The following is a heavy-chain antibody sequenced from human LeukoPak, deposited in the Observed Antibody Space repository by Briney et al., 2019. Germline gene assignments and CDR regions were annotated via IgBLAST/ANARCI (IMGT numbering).Heavy chain of an antibody. Sequence: ASVKVSCKASGYTFTGYYMHWVRQAPGQALEWMGWINPNSGGTKYAQKFQGRVTLTRDTSVSTAYMDLNSLRSDDTAVYYCARGWARFLEWLIDYWGQGTLVTVSS. CDR1: GYTFTGYY. D-gene: IGHD3-3*01. CDR2: INPNSGGT. V-gene: IGHV1-2*02. CDR3: ARGWARFLEWLIDY. J-gene: IGHJ4*02.